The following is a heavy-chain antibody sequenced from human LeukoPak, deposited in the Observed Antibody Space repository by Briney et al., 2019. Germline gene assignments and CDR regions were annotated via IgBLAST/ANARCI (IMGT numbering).Heavy chain of an antibody. CDR2: IASAGTR. Sequence: QPGGSLRLSCAASGIIFSCDAISFVRQAPGKGLEWVSVIASAGTRYYADSVKGRFTISRDNSKNTLYLQMNSLRVENTAVYFCATRLAAGYGDYVFDYWGQGTLVTVSS. D-gene: IGHD4-17*01. J-gene: IGHJ4*02. CDR1: GIIFSCDA. CDR3: ATRLAAGYGDYVFDY. V-gene: IGHV3-23*01.